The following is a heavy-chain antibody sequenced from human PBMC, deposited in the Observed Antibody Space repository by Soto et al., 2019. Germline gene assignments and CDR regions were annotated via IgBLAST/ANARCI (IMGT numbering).Heavy chain of an antibody. CDR3: AGQHQWLDS. D-gene: IGHD6-19*01. V-gene: IGHV6-1*01. CDR2: TSYRSKWHN. CDR1: GDSVSSNSAA. Sequence: SHTLSLTCAISGDSVSSNSAAWNWIRQSPSRGLEWVGRTSYRSKWHNDFAVSVKSRITIKADTSKNQFSLQLNSVTPEDTAVYYCAGQHQWLDSWGQGTLVTV. J-gene: IGHJ4*02.